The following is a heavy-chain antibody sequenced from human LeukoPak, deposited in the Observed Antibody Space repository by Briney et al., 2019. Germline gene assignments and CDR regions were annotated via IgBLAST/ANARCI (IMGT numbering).Heavy chain of an antibody. CDR3: ARAGLNCSGGSCYNLDY. V-gene: IGHV4-34*01. Sequence: SETLSLTCAVYGGSFSGYYWSWIRQPPGKGLEWIGEINHSGSTNYNPSLKSRVTISVDTSKNQFSLKLSSVTAADTAVYYCARAGLNCSGGSCYNLDYWGQGTLVTVPS. J-gene: IGHJ4*02. CDR2: INHSGST. CDR1: GGSFSGYY. D-gene: IGHD2-15*01.